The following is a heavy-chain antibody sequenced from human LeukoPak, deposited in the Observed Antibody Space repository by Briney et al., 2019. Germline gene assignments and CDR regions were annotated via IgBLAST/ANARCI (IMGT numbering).Heavy chain of an antibody. D-gene: IGHD3-10*01. CDR1: GFTFSSYA. CDR3: ARSFYYGSGSYYRY. CDR2: IIPIFGTA. J-gene: IGHJ4*02. V-gene: IGHV1-69*01. Sequence: GGSLRLSCAASGFTFSSYAISWVRQAPGQGLEWMGGIIPIFGTANYAQKFQGRVTITADESTSTAYMELSSLRSEDTAVYYCARSFYYGSGSYYRYWGQGTLVTVSS.